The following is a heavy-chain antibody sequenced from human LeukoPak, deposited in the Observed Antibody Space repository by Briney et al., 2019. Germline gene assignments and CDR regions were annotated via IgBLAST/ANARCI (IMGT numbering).Heavy chain of an antibody. CDR1: GFTFRTYA. CDR3: VKFRGATGHYYYHMDV. CDR2: ISGSGGYT. V-gene: IGHV3-23*01. D-gene: IGHD1-26*01. J-gene: IGHJ6*03. Sequence: PGGSLRLSCAASGFTFRTYAMTWVRQAPGKGLEWLSGISGSGGYTYSAESVKGRFTISRDNSKNTVYLQMNSLRDEDSAVYYCVKFRGATGHYYYHMDVWGNGTTVTVSS.